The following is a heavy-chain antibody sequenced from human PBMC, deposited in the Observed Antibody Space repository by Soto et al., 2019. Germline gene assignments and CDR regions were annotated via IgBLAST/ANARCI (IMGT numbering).Heavy chain of an antibody. J-gene: IGHJ3*01. CDR1: GFTFSSFA. CDR2: ISNNGGNT. D-gene: IGHD6-13*01. CDR3: ARAATFNAYDV. V-gene: IGHV3-64*01. Sequence: EVQLVESGGGLVQPGGSLRLSCAAAGFTFSSFAMHWVRQAPGKGLKYVAAISNNGGNTYYANSVKGRFTISRDDSQNMVYLQMGILITEDMVVYYCARAATFNAYDVWGQGTMVTVSS.